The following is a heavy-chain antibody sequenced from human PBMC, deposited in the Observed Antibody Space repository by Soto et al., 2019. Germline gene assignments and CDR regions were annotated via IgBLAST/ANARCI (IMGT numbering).Heavy chain of an antibody. V-gene: IGHV3-23*01. Sequence: EVQLLESGGGLVQPGGSLRLSCAASGFTFSSYAMSWVRQAPGKGLEWVSAISGSGGSTYYADSVKGRFTISRDNSKNTLYLKMNSLRAEDTAVYYCAKGKYGFSGGSCYWDYYYYMDVWGKGTTVTVSS. CDR3: AKGKYGFSGGSCYWDYYYYMDV. D-gene: IGHD2-15*01. CDR1: GFTFSSYA. CDR2: ISGSGGST. J-gene: IGHJ6*03.